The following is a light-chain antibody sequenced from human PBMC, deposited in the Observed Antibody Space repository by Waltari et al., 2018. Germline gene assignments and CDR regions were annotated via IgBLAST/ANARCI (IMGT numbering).Light chain of an antibody. V-gene: IGKV3-20*01. CDR2: GAS. J-gene: IGKJ1*01. Sequence: EIVLTQSPGTLSLSPGERATLSCRASQSVRGSLAWYQQKAGQAPRLLIYGASSRATGIPDRFSGSGAGTDFSRTISRLEPEDFAVYCCRHCVRLPATLGQGTKVEI. CDR1: QSVRGS. CDR3: RHCVRLPAT.